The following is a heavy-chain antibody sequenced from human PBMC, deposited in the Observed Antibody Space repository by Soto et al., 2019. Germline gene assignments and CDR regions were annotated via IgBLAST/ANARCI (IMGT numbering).Heavy chain of an antibody. D-gene: IGHD5-12*01. CDR3: ARESRSRATPRGFDP. CDR1: GGTFSSYA. Sequence: ASVKVSCKASGGTFSSYAISWVRQAPGQGLEWMGGIIPIFGTANYAQKFQGRVTITADESTSTAYMELSSLRSEDTAVYYCARESRSRATPRGFDPWGQGTLVTVSS. V-gene: IGHV1-69*13. J-gene: IGHJ5*02. CDR2: IIPIFGTA.